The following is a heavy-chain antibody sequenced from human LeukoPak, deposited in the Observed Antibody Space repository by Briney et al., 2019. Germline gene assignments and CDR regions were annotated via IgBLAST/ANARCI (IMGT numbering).Heavy chain of an antibody. CDR3: ARGKAVAGYYFDF. D-gene: IGHD6-13*01. Sequence: QTLSLTRAISRDSVSSNSAAWNWIRQSPSSGLEWLGRTYYRSKWYNDYAVSVNSRITINPDTSKNQFSLQLNSVTPDDAAVYYCARGKAVAGYYFDFWGQGTLVTVSS. J-gene: IGHJ4*02. CDR1: RDSVSSNSAA. CDR2: TYYRSKWYN. V-gene: IGHV6-1*01.